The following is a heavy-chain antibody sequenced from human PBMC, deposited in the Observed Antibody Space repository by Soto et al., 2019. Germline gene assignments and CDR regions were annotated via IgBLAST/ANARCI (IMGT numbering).Heavy chain of an antibody. CDR2: ISGSGGST. J-gene: IGHJ4*02. D-gene: IGHD6-13*01. CDR1: GFTFSSYA. V-gene: IGHV3-23*01. CDR3: AKDQGSSWTW. Sequence: GGSLRLSXAASGFTFSSYAMSWVRQAPGKGLEWVSAISGSGGSTYYADSVKGRFTISRGNSKNTLYLQMNSLRAEDTAVYYCAKDQGSSWTWWGQGTLVTVSS.